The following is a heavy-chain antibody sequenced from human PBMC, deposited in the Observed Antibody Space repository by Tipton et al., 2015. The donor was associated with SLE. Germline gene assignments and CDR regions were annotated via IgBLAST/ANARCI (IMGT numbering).Heavy chain of an antibody. CDR1: GESISRYY. J-gene: IGHJ5*02. CDR2: MHTSGST. CDR3: ARGGASSKWLDP. D-gene: IGHD6-6*01. V-gene: IGHV4-4*07. Sequence: TLSLTCTVSGESISRYYWSWIRQSAGKGLEWIGRMHTSGSTNDNPSLKSRVTMSVDTSKNQFSLKVSSVTTADTAVYYCARGGASSKWLDPWGPGTLVTVSS.